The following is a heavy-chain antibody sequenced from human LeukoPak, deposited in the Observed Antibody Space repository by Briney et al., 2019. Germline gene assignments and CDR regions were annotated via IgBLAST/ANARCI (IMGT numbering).Heavy chain of an antibody. Sequence: PSQTLSLTCTVSGGSISSGGYYWSWIRQPPGKGLEWIGYIYHSGSTYYNPSLKSRVTISVDRSKNQFSLKLSSVTAADTAVYYCARDRGTTVTPYFDYWGQGTLVTVSS. CDR1: GGSISSGGYY. V-gene: IGHV4-30-2*01. CDR3: ARDRGTTVTPYFDY. D-gene: IGHD4-17*01. CDR2: IYHSGST. J-gene: IGHJ4*02.